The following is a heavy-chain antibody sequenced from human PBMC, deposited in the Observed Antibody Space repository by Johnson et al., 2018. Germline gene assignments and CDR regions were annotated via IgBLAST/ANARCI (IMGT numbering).Heavy chain of an antibody. CDR3: ASADRTDYYGTDAFDI. CDR1: GFTVSSTH. D-gene: IGHD3/OR15-3a*01. Sequence: VQLVQSGGGLIRPGGSLRLSCAASGFTVSSTHMSWVRQAPGTGLEWVSCISSSSVYIFYADSVKGRFTISRDNAKNSLYLQMNSLRAEDTAVYYCASADRTDYYGTDAFDIWGQGTLVTVSS. V-gene: IGHV3-21*01. J-gene: IGHJ3*02. CDR2: ISSSSVYI.